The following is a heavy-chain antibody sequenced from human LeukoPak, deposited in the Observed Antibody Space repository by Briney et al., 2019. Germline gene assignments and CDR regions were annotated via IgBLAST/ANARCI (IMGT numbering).Heavy chain of an antibody. Sequence: KPSETLSLTCTVSGGSISSYYWSWIRQPPGKGLEWIGYIYYSGSTNYNPSLKSRVTISVDTSKNQFSLKLSSVTAADTAVYYCASGGYYYNSSGPFDYWGQGTLVTVSS. CDR1: GGSISSYY. V-gene: IGHV4-59*08. J-gene: IGHJ4*02. CDR2: IYYSGST. CDR3: ASGGYYYNSSGPFDY. D-gene: IGHD3-22*01.